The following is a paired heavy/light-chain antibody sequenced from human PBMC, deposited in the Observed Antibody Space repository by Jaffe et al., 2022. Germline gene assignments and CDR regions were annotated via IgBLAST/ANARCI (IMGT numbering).Heavy chain of an antibody. V-gene: IGHV3-30*02. CDR3: AKDGLTVTPHPYYFDS. CDR1: GFTFSSYA. J-gene: IGHJ4*02. D-gene: IGHD4-17*01. CDR2: IRYDGTYK. Sequence: QVQLVESGGGVVQPGGSLRLSCTASGFTFSSYAMHWVRQAPGKGLDWVAFIRYDGTYKYYIDSVKGRFTISRDNSQNTLYLQMISLRPEDTAVYYCAKDGLTVTPHPYYFDSWGQGTLVTVSS.
Light chain of an antibody. CDR3: SSYISNNDVL. V-gene: IGLV2-14*03. CDR1: SSDVGRYNY. CDR2: DVN. Sequence: QSALTQPASVSGSPGQSITISCTGTSSDVGRYNYVSWYQQHPGKAPKLMIYDVNNRPSGVSNRFSGSKSGNTASLTISGLRAEDEADYYCSSYISNNDVLFGGGTKVTVL. J-gene: IGLJ2*01.